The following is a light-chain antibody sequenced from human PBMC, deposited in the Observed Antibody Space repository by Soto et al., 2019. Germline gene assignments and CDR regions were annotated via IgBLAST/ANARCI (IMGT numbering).Light chain of an antibody. J-gene: IGLJ2*01. CDR2: DVS. CDR1: SSDVGGYNY. Sequence: QSALTQPRSVSGSPGQSVTISCTGTSSDVGGYNYVSWYQQHPGKAPKLMIFDVSKRPSGVPDRFSGSKSGNTASLTISGLQAEDEADYYCCSYAASHLVFGGGTKLTVL. V-gene: IGLV2-11*01. CDR3: CSYAASHLV.